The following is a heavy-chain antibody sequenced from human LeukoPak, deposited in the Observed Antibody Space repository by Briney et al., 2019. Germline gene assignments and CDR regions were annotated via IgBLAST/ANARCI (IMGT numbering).Heavy chain of an antibody. CDR2: TYYRSKWGN. Sequence: SQTLSLTCAISGDSVSSNSAAWNWIRQSPSRGLEWLGRTYYRSKWGNDYAVSVKGRISINSDTSKNQFTLQLNSVTPEDTAVYYCARDLGGTGRCFDRWGQGTLVTVSS. J-gene: IGHJ4*02. CDR3: ARDLGGTGRCFDR. V-gene: IGHV6-1*01. CDR1: GDSVSSNSAA. D-gene: IGHD3-10*01.